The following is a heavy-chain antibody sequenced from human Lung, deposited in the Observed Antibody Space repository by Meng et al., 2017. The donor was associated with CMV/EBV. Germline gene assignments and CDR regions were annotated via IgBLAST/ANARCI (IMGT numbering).Heavy chain of an antibody. D-gene: IGHD3/OR15-3a*01. J-gene: IGHJ4*02. CDR3: ARVDFWTDQYYFDY. CDR2: IKQDGSEK. Sequence: GGSLRLXCAASGFTFSSYWMSWVRQAPGKGLEWVANIKQDGSEKYYVDSVKGRFTISRDNAKYSLYLQMNSLRAEDTAVYYCARVDFWTDQYYFDYWGPGKXVNGAS. V-gene: IGHV3-7*01. CDR1: GFTFSSYW.